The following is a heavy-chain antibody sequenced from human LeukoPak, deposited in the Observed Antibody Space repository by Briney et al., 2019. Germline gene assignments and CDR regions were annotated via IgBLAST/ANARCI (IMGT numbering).Heavy chain of an antibody. CDR3: AGYSSSWPEDFDY. J-gene: IGHJ4*02. CDR1: GGSISSSSYY. Sequence: SETLSLTCTVSGGSISSSSYYWGWIRQPPGKGLEWIGSIYCSGSTYYNPSLKGRVTISVDTSKNQFSLKLSSVTAADTAVYYCAGYSSSWPEDFDYWGQGTLVTVSS. CDR2: IYCSGST. V-gene: IGHV4-39*01. D-gene: IGHD6-13*01.